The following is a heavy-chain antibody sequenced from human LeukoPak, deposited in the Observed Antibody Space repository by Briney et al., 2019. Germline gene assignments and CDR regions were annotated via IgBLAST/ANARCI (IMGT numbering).Heavy chain of an antibody. J-gene: IGHJ5*02. D-gene: IGHD3-22*01. CDR2: IYDSGST. V-gene: IGHV4-31*03. CDR3: ARATVTMIVVVT. Sequence: SQTLSLTCTVSGGSISSGGYFWSWIRQHPGRGLELIGYIYDSGSTYYNPSLKSRVTISVDTSKNQSSLKLSSVTAADTAVYYCARATVTMIVVVTWGQGTLVTVSS. CDR1: GGSISSGGYF.